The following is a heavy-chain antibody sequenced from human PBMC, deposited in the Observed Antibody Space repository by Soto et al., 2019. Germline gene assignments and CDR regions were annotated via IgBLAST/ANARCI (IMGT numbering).Heavy chain of an antibody. Sequence: QITLKESGPTLVKPTRTLTLTCTFSGFSLTTSGVGVACIRQPPGKALEWLALIYWDDDKRYSPSLKNRLTITKHPSKNQVVLTMTNMDPADTATYFCAHRTTTVTWWFDPWGQGTLVTVSS. CDR3: AHRTTTVTWWFDP. CDR2: IYWDDDK. CDR1: GFSLTTSGVG. D-gene: IGHD4-17*01. V-gene: IGHV2-5*02. J-gene: IGHJ5*02.